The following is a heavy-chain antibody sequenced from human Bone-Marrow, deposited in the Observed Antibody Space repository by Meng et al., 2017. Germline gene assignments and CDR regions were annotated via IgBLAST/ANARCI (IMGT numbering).Heavy chain of an antibody. CDR3: TIDKFAY. Sequence: ASVKVSCKISGYTLTGLSVNWVRQAPGKGLDWMGGFEPEDGETLYAQKLQGRVTLTEDTSTDTAYMELTSLTSEDTAVYYCTIDKFAYWGQGTLVTVSS. CDR1: GYTLTGLS. J-gene: IGHJ4*02. V-gene: IGHV1-24*01. CDR2: FEPEDGET.